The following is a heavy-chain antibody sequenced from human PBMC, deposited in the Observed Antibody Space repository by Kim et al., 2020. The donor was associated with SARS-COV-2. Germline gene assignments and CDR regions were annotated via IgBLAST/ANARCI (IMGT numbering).Heavy chain of an antibody. Sequence: GGSLRLSCAASGFTVSSNYMSWVRQAPGKGLEWVSVIYSGGSTYYADSVKGRFTISRDNSKNTLYLQMNSLRAEDTAVYYCARVAAAGTRYYYYYYMDVWDKGTTVTVSS. D-gene: IGHD6-13*01. J-gene: IGHJ6*03. CDR3: ARVAAAGTRYYYYYYMDV. V-gene: IGHV3-66*01. CDR1: GFTVSSNY. CDR2: IYSGGST.